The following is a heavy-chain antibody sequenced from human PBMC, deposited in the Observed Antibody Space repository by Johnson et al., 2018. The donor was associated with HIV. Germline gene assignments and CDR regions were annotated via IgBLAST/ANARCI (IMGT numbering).Heavy chain of an antibody. CDR1: GFTFSDSV. D-gene: IGHD6-13*01. Sequence: QVQLVESGGGVVQPGTSLRLSCVVSGFTFSDSVLHWVRQAPGRGLEWVSGISVDGRSQYYPDSLRGRFTISRDNSDNILYLQVNSLRAEDTAVYYCARYQQLVRDGAFDIWGQGTMVTVSS. J-gene: IGHJ3*02. CDR3: ARYQQLVRDGAFDI. CDR2: ISVDGRSQ. V-gene: IGHV3-30-3*01.